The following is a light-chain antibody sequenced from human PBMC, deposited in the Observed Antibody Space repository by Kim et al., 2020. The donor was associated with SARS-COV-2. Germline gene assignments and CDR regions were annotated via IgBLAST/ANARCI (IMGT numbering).Light chain of an antibody. CDR3: QQSWSTPHT. J-gene: IGKJ2*01. CDR2: TAS. Sequence: DIQMTQSPSSLSASVGDRVIITCRASQNIGGYLNWYQHKPAKAPKLLIYTASTLQSGVPSRFRGSGSGTDFTLTITSLQPEDFATYYCQQSWSTPHTFGQGTKLEI. V-gene: IGKV1-39*01. CDR1: QNIGGY.